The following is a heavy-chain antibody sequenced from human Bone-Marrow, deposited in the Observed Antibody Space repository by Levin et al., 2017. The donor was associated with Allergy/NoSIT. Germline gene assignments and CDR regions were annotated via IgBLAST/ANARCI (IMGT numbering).Heavy chain of an antibody. Sequence: KISCKASGGTTSSFPISWVRQAPGQGLEWMGGIIPIFGIANYAQKFQGRVTITADESTSTAYMELSSLRSGDTAVYYCAREVEGGSYRGGFDPWGQGTLVTVAS. D-gene: IGHD1-26*01. CDR2: IIPIFGIA. CDR1: GGTTSSFP. CDR3: AREVEGGSYRGGFDP. J-gene: IGHJ5*02. V-gene: IGHV1-69*01.